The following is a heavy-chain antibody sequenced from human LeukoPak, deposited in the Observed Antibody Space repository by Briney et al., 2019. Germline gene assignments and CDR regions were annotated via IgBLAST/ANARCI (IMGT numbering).Heavy chain of an antibody. J-gene: IGHJ3*02. Sequence: GGSLRLSCAASEFSFSSYAMHWVRQAPGKGLECVAVISYDGSNEYYADSVMGRFTISRDNSKNTLYLQLNSLRAEDTAVYYCGRDLAGAGLDIWGQGTMVTASS. CDR1: EFSFSSYA. CDR2: ISYDGSNE. D-gene: IGHD6-19*01. V-gene: IGHV3-30-3*01. CDR3: GRDLAGAGLDI.